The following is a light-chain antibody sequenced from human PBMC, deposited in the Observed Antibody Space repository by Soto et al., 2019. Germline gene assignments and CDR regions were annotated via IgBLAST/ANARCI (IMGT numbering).Light chain of an antibody. CDR3: MQALQTPLT. CDR1: QGLLHTNAYNY. J-gene: IGKJ4*01. CDR2: LGS. Sequence: DIVMTQSPLSLPVTPGEPASISCRSSQGLLHTNAYNYLDWYLQKPGQSPQLLIYLGSNRASGVPDRFRGSGSGTDFTLKISRVEAEDVGIYYCMQALQTPLTFGGGTKVEIK. V-gene: IGKV2-28*01.